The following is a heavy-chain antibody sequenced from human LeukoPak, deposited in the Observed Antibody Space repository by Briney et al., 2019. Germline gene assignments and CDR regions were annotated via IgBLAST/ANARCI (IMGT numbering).Heavy chain of an antibody. Sequence: GGSLRLSCSASGFTFSNYWMGWVRQAPGKGLEWVANIKQDESEKYYVDSVKGRFTISRDNAKSSLYLQMNSLRAEDTAVYYCARALDSSSSRYQAFEEWGQGTLVTVSS. J-gene: IGHJ4*02. CDR2: IKQDESEK. V-gene: IGHV3-7*01. CDR1: GFTFSNYW. CDR3: ARALDSSSSRYQAFEE. D-gene: IGHD2-2*01.